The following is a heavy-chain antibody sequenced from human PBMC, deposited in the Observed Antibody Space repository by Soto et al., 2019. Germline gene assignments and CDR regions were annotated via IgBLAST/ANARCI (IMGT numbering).Heavy chain of an antibody. J-gene: IGHJ4*02. CDR3: AREKVGTTFFDT. CDR2: IYPSVSS. CDR1: GFAISRGYY. V-gene: IGHV4-38-2*02. D-gene: IGHD2-21*02. Sequence: SETLSLTCSVSGFAISRGYYWSWVRQPPGKGLEWIGSIYPSVSSYHNPSLATRLGLSIDASKNQFTLILTSVTAADTALYFCAREKVGTTFFDTWGQGIQVTVS.